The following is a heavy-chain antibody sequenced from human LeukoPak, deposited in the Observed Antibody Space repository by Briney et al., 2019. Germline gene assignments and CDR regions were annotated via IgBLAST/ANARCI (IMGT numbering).Heavy chain of an antibody. CDR2: MNPHSGKT. J-gene: IGHJ5*02. V-gene: IGHV1-8*02. CDR1: GYTFTSYD. D-gene: IGHD4-17*01. Sequence: ASVKVSCKASGYTFTSYDINWVRQATGQGLEWMGWMNPHSGKTDYAQNFQGRVTMTRDTSISTAYMELSSLRSEDTAVYYCARLSSHYGDYKVDPWGQGTLVTVSS. CDR3: ARLSSHYGDYKVDP.